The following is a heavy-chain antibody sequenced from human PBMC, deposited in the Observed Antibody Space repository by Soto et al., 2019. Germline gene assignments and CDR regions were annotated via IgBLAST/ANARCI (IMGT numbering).Heavy chain of an antibody. CDR3: GRDSSALDY. V-gene: IGHV1-46*01. J-gene: IGHJ4*02. CDR2: INPNGGNT. Sequence: QVQLVQSGAEVKKPGASVKVSCQASGYTFASHYIHCVRQAPGQGLEWMGVINPNGGNTRYAHRYQHKLTLSTDTPTNTVYLNLSSLSSDDTAVYYCGRDSSALDYWGQGTLVTVSS. CDR1: GYTFASHY.